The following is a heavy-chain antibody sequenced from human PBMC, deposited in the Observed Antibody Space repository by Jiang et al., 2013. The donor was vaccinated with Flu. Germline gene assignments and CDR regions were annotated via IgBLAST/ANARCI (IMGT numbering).Heavy chain of an antibody. CDR3: ARGRRLLITMIVVAADYNWFDP. Sequence: LLKPSETLSLTCAVYGGSFSGYYWSWIRQPPGKGLEWIGEINHSGSTNYNPSLKSRVTISVDTSKNQFSLKLSSVTAADTAVYYCARGRRLLITMIVVAADYNWFDPWGQGTLVTVSS. D-gene: IGHD3-22*01. CDR1: GGSFSGYY. J-gene: IGHJ5*02. CDR2: INHSGST. V-gene: IGHV4-34*01.